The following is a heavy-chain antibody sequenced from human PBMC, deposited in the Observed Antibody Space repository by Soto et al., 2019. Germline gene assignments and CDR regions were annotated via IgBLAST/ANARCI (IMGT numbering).Heavy chain of an antibody. D-gene: IGHD6-13*01. CDR3: ARDSTVYKGIAAYGMDV. V-gene: IGHV3-33*08. J-gene: IGHJ6*02. CDR2: IWYDGSNK. CDR1: GFPFDDYG. Sequence: PGGSLRLSCAASGFPFDDYGMTWVRQAPGKGLEWVAVIWYDGSNKYYADSVKGRFTISRDNSKNTLYLQMNSLRAEDTAVYYCARDSTVYKGIAAYGMDVWGQGTTVTVSS.